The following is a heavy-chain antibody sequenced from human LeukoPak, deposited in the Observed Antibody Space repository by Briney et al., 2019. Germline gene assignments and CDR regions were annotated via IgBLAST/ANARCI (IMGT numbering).Heavy chain of an antibody. CDR3: ARDVIAVDGPNPNFDY. CDR2: IKQDGSEK. J-gene: IGHJ4*02. D-gene: IGHD6-19*01. V-gene: IGHV3-7*01. CDR1: GFTFSSYW. Sequence: PGGSLRLSCAASGFTFSSYWMSWVRQAPGKGLEWVANIKQDGSEKYYVDSVKGRFTISRDNAKNSLYLQMNSLRAEDTAVYYCARDVIAVDGPNPNFDYWGQGTLVTVSS.